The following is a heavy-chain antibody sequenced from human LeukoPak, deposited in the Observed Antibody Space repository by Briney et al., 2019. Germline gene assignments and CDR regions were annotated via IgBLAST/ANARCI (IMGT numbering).Heavy chain of an antibody. CDR1: GGSISSGSYY. CDR3: ARVDYEFSFDAFDI. Sequence: SETLSLTCTVSGGSISSGSYYWSWIRQPAGKGLEWIGRIYTSGSTNYNPSLKSRVTISVDTSKNQFSLKLSSVTAADTAVYYCARVDYEFSFDAFDIWGQGTMVTVSS. D-gene: IGHD3-3*01. CDR2: IYTSGST. J-gene: IGHJ3*02. V-gene: IGHV4-61*02.